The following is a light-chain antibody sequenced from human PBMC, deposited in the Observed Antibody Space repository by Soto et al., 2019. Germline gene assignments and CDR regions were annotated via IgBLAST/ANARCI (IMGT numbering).Light chain of an antibody. J-gene: IGKJ1*01. V-gene: IGKV3-20*01. CDR1: QSVSNSN. CDR3: QQDGGSPRT. CDR2: GAS. Sequence: DIVLTQSPGTLSLSPGERATLSCRASQSVSNSNLAWYQQQPGQAPRLLIYGASTRATGIPDRFSGRGSGTDFTLTISSLEPEDLAVYYCQQDGGSPRTFGQGTKVEIK.